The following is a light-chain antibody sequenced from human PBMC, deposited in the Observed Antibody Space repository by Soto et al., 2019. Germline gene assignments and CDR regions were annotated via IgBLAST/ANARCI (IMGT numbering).Light chain of an antibody. J-gene: IGKJ4*01. Sequence: DIQMTQSPSSLSASVGDRVTITCRASQSISTYLNWYQQKPGKVPKLLIYAASSLQSGVPSRFSGSGSGTDFTLTISSLQPEDFATYYCQQSFSIPLTFGGGTKVEIK. CDR2: AAS. V-gene: IGKV1-39*01. CDR3: QQSFSIPLT. CDR1: QSISTY.